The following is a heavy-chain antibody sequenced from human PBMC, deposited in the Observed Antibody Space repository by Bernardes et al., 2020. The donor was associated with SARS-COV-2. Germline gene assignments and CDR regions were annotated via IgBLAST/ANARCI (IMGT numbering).Heavy chain of an antibody. V-gene: IGHV4-61*01. CDR3: ARQGATDYYYHGMDV. J-gene: IGHJ6*02. CDR2: IFYSGIT. Sequence: SETLSLTCTVSGGSVSSASYYWSWIRQPPGKGLQWIGYIFYSGITTYNPSLKSRVTISVETSKNQFSLKLSSVTATDTAVYYCARQGATDYYYHGMDVWGQGTTVTVSS. CDR1: GGSVSSASYY.